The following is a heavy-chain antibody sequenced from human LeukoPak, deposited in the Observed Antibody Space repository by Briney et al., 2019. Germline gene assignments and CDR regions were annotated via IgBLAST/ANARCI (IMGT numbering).Heavy chain of an antibody. CDR3: ARQWEFEYSSSSPFDY. Sequence: SQTLSLTCAISGDSVSSNSAAWNWIRQSPSRGLEWLGRTYYRSKWYNDYAVSVKSRITINPDTSKNQFSLQLNSVTPEDTAVYYCARQWEFEYSSSSPFDYWGQGTLVTVSS. CDR2: TYYRSKWYN. V-gene: IGHV6-1*01. CDR1: GDSVSSNSAA. J-gene: IGHJ4*02. D-gene: IGHD6-6*01.